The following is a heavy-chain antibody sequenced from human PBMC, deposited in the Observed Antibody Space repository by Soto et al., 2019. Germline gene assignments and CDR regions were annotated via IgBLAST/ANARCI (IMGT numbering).Heavy chain of an antibody. D-gene: IGHD6-25*01. Sequence: LRLSCAASGFTFSDYYMSWIRQAPGKGLEWVSYISSSSSYTNYADSVKGRFTISRDNAKNSLYLQMNSLRAEDTAVYYCAREEPAVYSTGNAPYYYYGMDVWGQGTTVTVSS. CDR1: GFTFSDYY. V-gene: IGHV3-11*06. CDR3: AREEPAVYSTGNAPYYYYGMDV. CDR2: ISSSSSYT. J-gene: IGHJ6*02.